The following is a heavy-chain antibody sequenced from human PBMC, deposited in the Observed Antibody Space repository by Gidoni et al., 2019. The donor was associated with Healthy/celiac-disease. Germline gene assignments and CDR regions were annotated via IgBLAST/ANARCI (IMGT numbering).Heavy chain of an antibody. D-gene: IGHD6-19*01. CDR1: GGTFSIYA. V-gene: IGHV1-69*06. J-gene: IGHJ6*02. CDR2: IIPIFGTA. Sequence: QVQLVQSGAEVKKPGSSVKVSCKASGGTFSIYAISWVRQAPGQGLEWMGGIIPIFGTANYAKKFQGRVTITADKSTSTAYMELSSLRSEDTAVYYCARGIAVAGTENYYGMDVWGQGTTVTVSS. CDR3: ARGIAVAGTENYYGMDV.